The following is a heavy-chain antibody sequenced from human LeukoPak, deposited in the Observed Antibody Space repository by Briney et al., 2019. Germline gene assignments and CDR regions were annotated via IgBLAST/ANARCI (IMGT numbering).Heavy chain of an antibody. Sequence: GASVKVSCKASGATFSSYATSWGRQAPGQGLEWMGGIIPIFGTANYAQKFQGRVTITADESTSTAYMELSSLRSEDTAVYYCAREYTHYYDSSGYYYHAFDIWGQGTMVTVSS. CDR2: IIPIFGTA. J-gene: IGHJ3*02. D-gene: IGHD3-22*01. CDR3: AREYTHYYDSSGYYYHAFDI. CDR1: GATFSSYA. V-gene: IGHV1-69*13.